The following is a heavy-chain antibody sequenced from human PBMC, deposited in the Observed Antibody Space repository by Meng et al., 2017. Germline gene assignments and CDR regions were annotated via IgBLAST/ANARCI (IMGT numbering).Heavy chain of an antibody. CDR2: IIPSSGDA. Sequence: QVPLVQSGAEVKKPGASVKVSCKASGYTFTGYYMHWVRQAPGQGLEWMGRIIPSSGDANSAQKFLGRVTLTWDTSISTAYMELSSLRSDDTAIYYCARDGGNYDFDYWGQGTLVTVSS. J-gene: IGHJ4*02. CDR3: ARDGGNYDFDY. V-gene: IGHV1-2*06. CDR1: GYTFTGYY. D-gene: IGHD1-7*01.